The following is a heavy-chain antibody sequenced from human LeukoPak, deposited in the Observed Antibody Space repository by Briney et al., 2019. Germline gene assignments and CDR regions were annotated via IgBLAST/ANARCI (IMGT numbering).Heavy chain of an antibody. D-gene: IGHD2-21*02. CDR1: GFTFSSYE. Sequence: GGSLRLSCAASGFTFSSYEANWVRQAPGKGLEWVSYISSSGSTIYYADSVKGRFTISRDNAKNSLYLQMNSLRAEDTAVYYCARSAITCGGDCYLFYFDYWGQGTLVTVSS. CDR3: ARSAITCGGDCYLFYFDY. CDR2: ISSSGSTI. J-gene: IGHJ4*02. V-gene: IGHV3-48*03.